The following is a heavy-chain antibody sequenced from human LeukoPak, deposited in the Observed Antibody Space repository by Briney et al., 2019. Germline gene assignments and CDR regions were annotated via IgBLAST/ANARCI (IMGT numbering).Heavy chain of an antibody. CDR3: ARAVISFGAAVAKGFDC. Sequence: PSETLSLTCTVFGGSFSTYYWSWIRQPPGKGLEWIGYIYYSGSTDYNPSLKSRVTMSLDTSKNQFSLKLSSVTAADTAVYYCARAVISFGAAVAKGFDCWGQGTLVTVSS. V-gene: IGHV4-59*01. J-gene: IGHJ4*02. D-gene: IGHD3-16*01. CDR2: IYYSGST. CDR1: GGSFSTYY.